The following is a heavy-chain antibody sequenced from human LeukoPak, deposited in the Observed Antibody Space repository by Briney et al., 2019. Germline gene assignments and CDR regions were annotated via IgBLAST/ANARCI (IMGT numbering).Heavy chain of an antibody. D-gene: IGHD6-6*01. CDR2: ISYDENNK. CDR1: GFSFRSYS. J-gene: IGHJ4*02. Sequence: GGSLRLSCAASGFSFRSYSMHWVRQAPGKGLEWVAVISYDENNKYYADSVKGRFTISRDNSKNTLYLQMNSLRAEDTAVYYCARTHSSIAARNFDYWGQGTLVTVSS. CDR3: ARTHSSIAARNFDY. V-gene: IGHV3-30-3*01.